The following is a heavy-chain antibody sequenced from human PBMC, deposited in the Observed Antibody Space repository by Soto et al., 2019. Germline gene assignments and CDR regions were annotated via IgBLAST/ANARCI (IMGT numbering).Heavy chain of an antibody. CDR3: AKDPASYPENYFDY. J-gene: IGHJ4*02. V-gene: IGHV3-30*18. D-gene: IGHD1-26*01. Sequence: GGSLRLSCAASGFTFSSYGMHWVRQAPGKGLEWVAVISYDGSNKYYADSVKGRFTISRDNSKNTLYLQMNSLRAEDTAVYYSAKDPASYPENYFDYWGQGTLVTVSS. CDR1: GFTFSSYG. CDR2: ISYDGSNK.